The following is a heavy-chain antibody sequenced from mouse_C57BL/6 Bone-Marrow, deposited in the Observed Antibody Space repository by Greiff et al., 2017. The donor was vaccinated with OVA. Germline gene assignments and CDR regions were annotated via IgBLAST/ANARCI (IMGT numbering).Heavy chain of an antibody. D-gene: IGHD2-5*01. CDR2: ISDGGSYT. CDR1: GFTFSSYA. Sequence: EVKLVESGGGLVKPGGSLKLSCAASGFTFSSYAMSWVRQTPEKRLEWVATISDGGSYTYYPANVKGRFTISRDNAKNNLYLQMSHLKSEDTAMYYCARDAYYSIFAYWGQGTLVTVSA. CDR3: ARDAYYSIFAY. J-gene: IGHJ3*01. V-gene: IGHV5-4*01.